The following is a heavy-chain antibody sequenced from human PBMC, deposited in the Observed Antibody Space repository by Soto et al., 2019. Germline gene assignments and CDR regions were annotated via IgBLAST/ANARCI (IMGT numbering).Heavy chain of an antibody. CDR2: ISGSGGST. Sequence: EVQLLESAGGLVQPGGSLRLSCAASGLTFSSYAMRWIRQAPVKGLEWVSAISGSGGSTYYADSVKGRFTVSRDNSKNTLYLQMNSLRAEDTAVYYCARRGSGSYYDYWGQGTLVTVSS. CDR1: GLTFSSYA. V-gene: IGHV3-23*01. J-gene: IGHJ4*02. D-gene: IGHD1-26*01. CDR3: ARRGSGSYYDY.